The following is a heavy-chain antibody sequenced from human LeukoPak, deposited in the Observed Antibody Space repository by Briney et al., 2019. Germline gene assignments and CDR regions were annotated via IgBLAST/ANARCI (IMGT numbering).Heavy chain of an antibody. CDR3: VTDYGGSSGAFDI. Sequence: GESLKLSCTDSGFTLSSYAMNWVRRAPRQGLEWVSSISSSSSDIYYTDSVKGRFTISRDNAKNSLYLQMNSLRAEDTAVYYCVTDYGGSSGAFDIWGQGTMVTVSS. J-gene: IGHJ3*02. CDR2: ISSSSSDI. V-gene: IGHV3-21*01. CDR1: GFTLSSYA. D-gene: IGHD4-23*01.